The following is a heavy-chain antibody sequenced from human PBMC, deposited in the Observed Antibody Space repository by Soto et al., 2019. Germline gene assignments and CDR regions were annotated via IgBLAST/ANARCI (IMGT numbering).Heavy chain of an antibody. CDR1: GGSFSGFY. CDR3: ARADRTLVTSYGLDV. CDR2: INHSGTT. J-gene: IGHJ6*02. D-gene: IGHD2-21*02. Sequence: SETLSLTCAVSGGSFSGFYWTWIRQPPGEGLEWIGEINHSGTTNFNPSLRSRLTISLDSSKKHFSLKLTSMAAADAAVYYCARADRTLVTSYGLDVWGQGTTVTVSS. V-gene: IGHV4-34*01.